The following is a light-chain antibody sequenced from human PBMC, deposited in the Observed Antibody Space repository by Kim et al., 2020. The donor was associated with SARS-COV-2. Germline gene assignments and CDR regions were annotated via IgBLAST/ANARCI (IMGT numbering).Light chain of an antibody. CDR3: ASYTSSNTWV. Sequence: GQSITISCTGTSSDVGGYNYVSWYQQHPGKAPKLMIYDVSNRPSGVSDRFSASKSGNTASLTISGLQTEDEADYYCASYTSSNTWVFGGGTQLTVL. CDR1: SSDVGGYNY. V-gene: IGLV2-14*03. CDR2: DVS. J-gene: IGLJ3*02.